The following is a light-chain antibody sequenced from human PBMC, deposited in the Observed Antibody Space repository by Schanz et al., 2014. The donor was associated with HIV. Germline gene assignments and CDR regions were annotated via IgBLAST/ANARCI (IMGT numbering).Light chain of an antibody. CDR2: AAS. J-gene: IGKJ1*01. CDR1: QGIGND. CDR3: QQSYSTPRT. Sequence: DIQMTQSPSSLSASVGDRVTITCRASQGIGNDLGWYQQRAGKAPKRLIYAASSLESGVPSRFSGSGSGTDFTLTISSLQPEDFATYYCQQSYSTPRTFGQGTKVEIK. V-gene: IGKV1-39*01.